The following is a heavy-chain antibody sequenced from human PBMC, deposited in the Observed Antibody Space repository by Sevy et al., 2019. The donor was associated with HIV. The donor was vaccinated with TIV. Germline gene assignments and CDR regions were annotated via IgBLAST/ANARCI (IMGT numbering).Heavy chain of an antibody. CDR3: GRSVLGDK. D-gene: IGHD3-16*01. V-gene: IGHV3-23*01. Sequence: GSLRLSCAASAFTFVNYAIIWVRQSPGKGLEWISTISNRGTTHYADSVKGRFTISRDNSDNTVSLQMNSLRVDDTAVYYSGRSVLGDKWGQGTLVTVSS. CDR1: AFTFVNYA. J-gene: IGHJ4*02. CDR2: ISNRGTT.